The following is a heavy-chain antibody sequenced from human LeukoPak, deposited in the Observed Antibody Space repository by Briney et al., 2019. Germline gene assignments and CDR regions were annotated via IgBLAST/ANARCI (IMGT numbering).Heavy chain of an antibody. J-gene: IGHJ6*04. D-gene: IGHD3-16*01. Sequence: PSETLSLTCAVYGGSFSTYYWSWIRQPPGKGLEWIGEINHSGSTKYNPSLKSRVTISGDTSKNQFSLKLTSVTAADTAVYYCADVWGTHGADVWGKGPTVTVSS. CDR2: INHSGST. V-gene: IGHV4-34*01. CDR1: GGSFSTYY. CDR3: ADVWGTHGADV.